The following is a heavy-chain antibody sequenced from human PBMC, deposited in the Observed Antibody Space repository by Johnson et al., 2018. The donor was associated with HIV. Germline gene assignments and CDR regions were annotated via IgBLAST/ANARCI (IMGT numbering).Heavy chain of an antibody. V-gene: IGHV3-11*04. CDR1: EFILSDYY. CDR3: ARDGRGLDAFDI. Sequence: QVQVVESGGDLVKPGGSLRLSCGASEFILSDYYISWVRQAPETGLEWISYISSSGGTIFYADSVKGRFTISRDIAKNTLYLQMNSLRAEDTAVDYCARDGRGLDAFDIWGQGTVVTVSS. D-gene: IGHD3/OR15-3a*01. J-gene: IGHJ3*02. CDR2: ISSSGGTI.